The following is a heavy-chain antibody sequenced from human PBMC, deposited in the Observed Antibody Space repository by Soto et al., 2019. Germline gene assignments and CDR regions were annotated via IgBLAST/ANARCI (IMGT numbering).Heavy chain of an antibody. CDR1: GYTFTSYY. CDR2: INPSGGST. Sequence: ASVKVSCKASGYTFTSYYMHWVRQAPGQGLEWMGIINPSGGSTNYAQRFQGRVTMTRDTSTSTVYMELSSLRSEDTAVFYCATAYSGSSSYDYWGQGTLVTVSS. J-gene: IGHJ4*02. V-gene: IGHV1-46*01. CDR3: ATAYSGSSSYDY. D-gene: IGHD1-26*01.